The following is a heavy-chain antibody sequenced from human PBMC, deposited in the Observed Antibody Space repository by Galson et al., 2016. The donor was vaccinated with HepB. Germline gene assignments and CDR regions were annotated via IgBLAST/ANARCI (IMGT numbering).Heavy chain of an antibody. CDR1: GFTVSSKY. CDR3: TRGDGYQMLPFEY. Sequence: SLRLSCAASGFTVSSKYMNWVRQAPGKGLEWVSVLYSGGATYYADSVKGRFTISRDNSKNTLYLQMNSLGAEDTAVYYCTRGDGYQMLPFEYWGQGTLVTVSS. D-gene: IGHD2-2*01. V-gene: IGHV3-66*01. J-gene: IGHJ4*02. CDR2: LYSGGAT.